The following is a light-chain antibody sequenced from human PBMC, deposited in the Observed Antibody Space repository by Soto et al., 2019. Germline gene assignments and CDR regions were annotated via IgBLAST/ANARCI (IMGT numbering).Light chain of an antibody. CDR1: SSDVGGYNY. Sequence: QSVLTQPASVSGSPGQSITISCTGTSSDVGGYNYVSWYQQHPGKAPKLMIYDVSNRPSRVSNRFSGSKSGDTASLTISGLQAEDEADYYCSSYTSSSTPIYVFGTGTKVTVL. CDR2: DVS. J-gene: IGLJ1*01. V-gene: IGLV2-14*01. CDR3: SSYTSSSTPIYV.